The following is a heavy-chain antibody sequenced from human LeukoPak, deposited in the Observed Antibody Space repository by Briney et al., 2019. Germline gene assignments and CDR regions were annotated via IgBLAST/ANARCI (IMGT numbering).Heavy chain of an antibody. CDR2: IYYTGRT. V-gene: IGHV4-59*01. Sequence: SETLSLTCTVSGGSISYYYWTWIRQSPGKGLEWMGQIYYTGRTYYNPSLERRVTISLDTSRIQFSLIMTSVTAADTAMYYCARGGTYNDILSFDPWGQGTLVSVSS. J-gene: IGHJ5*02. CDR3: ARGGTYNDILSFDP. CDR1: GGSISYYY. D-gene: IGHD3-9*01.